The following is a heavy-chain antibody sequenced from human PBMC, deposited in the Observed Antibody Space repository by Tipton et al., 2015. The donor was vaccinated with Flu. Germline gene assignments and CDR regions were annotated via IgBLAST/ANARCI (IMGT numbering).Heavy chain of an antibody. CDR2: ISYDGTDA. CDR1: GFIFSDYA. Sequence: SLRLSCAASGFIFSDYAMHWVRQAPGKGLEWLALISYDGTDADYADSVKGRFTISRDNSKNTLYLQMNSLGAEDTAVYYCAREGIAGGYGMDVWGQGTTVIVSS. CDR3: AREGIAGGYGMDV. V-gene: IGHV3-30*04. D-gene: IGHD1-26*01. J-gene: IGHJ6*02.